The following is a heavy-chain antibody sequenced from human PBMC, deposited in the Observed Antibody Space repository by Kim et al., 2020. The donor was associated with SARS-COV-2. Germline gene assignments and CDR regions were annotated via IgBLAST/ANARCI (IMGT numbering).Heavy chain of an antibody. J-gene: IGHJ6*01. CDR1: GGSLSSSSYY. V-gene: IGHV4-39*01. D-gene: IGHD6-19*01. CDR3: ARHQRYSCGWDGAFYY. Sequence: SETLSLTCTVSGGSLSSSSYYWGWIRQPSGKGLECIGTAYYIGNTYYNPSLKSRVTISVDSSNNLFSLKLGSVTAADPAVYFCARHQRYSCGWDGAFYY. CDR2: AYYIGNT.